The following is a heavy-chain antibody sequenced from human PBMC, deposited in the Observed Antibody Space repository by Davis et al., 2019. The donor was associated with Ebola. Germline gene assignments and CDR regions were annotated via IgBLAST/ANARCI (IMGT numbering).Heavy chain of an antibody. J-gene: IGHJ6*04. CDR2: INPNSGGT. CDR1: GYTFTSYY. D-gene: IGHD3-10*01. Sequence: AASVKVSCKASGYTFTSYYMHWVRQAPGQGLEWMGRINPNSGGTNYAQKFQGRVTMTRDTSISTAYMELSSLRSEDTAVYYCAREGTYYYGSGSNGYGMDVWGKGTTVTVSS. CDR3: AREGTYYYGSGSNGYGMDV. V-gene: IGHV1-2*06.